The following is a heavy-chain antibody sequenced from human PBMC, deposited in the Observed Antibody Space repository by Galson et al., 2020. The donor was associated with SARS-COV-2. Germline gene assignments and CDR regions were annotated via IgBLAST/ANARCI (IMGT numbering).Heavy chain of an antibody. Sequence: KMSGPTLVKPTETLTLTCTVSGFSLSNARMGVSWIRQPPGKALEWLAHIFSNDEKSYSTSLKSRLTISKDTSKSQVVLTMTNMDPVDTATYYCARIQLEITIFGVAVYGMDVWGQGTTVTVSS. CDR2: IFSNDEK. D-gene: IGHD3-3*01. CDR3: ARIQLEITIFGVAVYGMDV. J-gene: IGHJ6*02. V-gene: IGHV2-26*01. CDR1: GFSLSNARMG.